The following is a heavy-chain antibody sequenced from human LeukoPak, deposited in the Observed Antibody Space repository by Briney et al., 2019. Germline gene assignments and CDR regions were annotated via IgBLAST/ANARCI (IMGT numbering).Heavy chain of an antibody. CDR2: ISSSSSYI. D-gene: IGHD2-2*01. V-gene: IGHV3-21*01. J-gene: IGHJ4*02. CDR1: GFTFSSYS. Sequence: AGSLRLSCAASGFTFSSYSMSWVRQAPGKGLEWVSPISSSSSYIYYADSVKGRFTISRDNAKNSLYLQMNSLRAEDKAVYYCARGSSSCFDYWGQGTLVTVSS. CDR3: ARGSSSCFDY.